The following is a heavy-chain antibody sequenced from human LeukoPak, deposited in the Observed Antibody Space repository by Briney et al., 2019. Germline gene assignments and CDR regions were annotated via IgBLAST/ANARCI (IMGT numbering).Heavy chain of an antibody. J-gene: IGHJ4*02. CDR2: IYHSGST. CDR3: ARGDHYYGSGSYSLN. D-gene: IGHD3-10*01. V-gene: IGHV4-4*02. CDR1: GGSISSSNW. Sequence: SETLSLTCAVSGGSISSSNWWSWVRQPPGKGLEWIGEIYHSGSTNYNPSLKSRVTISVDKSKNQFSLKLSSVTAADTAVYYCARGDHYYGSGSYSLNWGQGTLVTVSS.